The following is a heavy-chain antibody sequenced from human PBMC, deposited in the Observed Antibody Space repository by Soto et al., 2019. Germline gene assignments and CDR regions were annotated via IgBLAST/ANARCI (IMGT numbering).Heavy chain of an antibody. J-gene: IGHJ4*01. D-gene: IGHD3-3*02. CDR2: ISYDGTEE. CDR1: GFTFVSFG. CDR3: AKGRFDVVTISPFDH. Sequence: WGSLRLSCAASGFTFVSFGMRCFRHSPFKWLEWVAVISYDGTEEKYADSVKGRATVSRDNSKNTVYLQMNRLRGDDSAIYYCAKGRFDVVTISPFDHWGQGTLVTVSS. V-gene: IGHV3-30*18.